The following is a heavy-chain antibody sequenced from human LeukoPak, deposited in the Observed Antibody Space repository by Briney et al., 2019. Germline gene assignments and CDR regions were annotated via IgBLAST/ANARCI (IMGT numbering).Heavy chain of an antibody. D-gene: IGHD5-18*01. CDR2: ISGSGGST. Sequence: GGSLRLSCAASGFTFSSYAMSWVRQAPGKGLEWDSAISGSGGSTYYADSVKGRFTISRDNSKNTLYLQMNSLRAEDTAVYYCAKDSRRIQLWSTPDFDYWGQGTLVTVSS. CDR3: AKDSRRIQLWSTPDFDY. J-gene: IGHJ4*02. CDR1: GFTFSSYA. V-gene: IGHV3-23*01.